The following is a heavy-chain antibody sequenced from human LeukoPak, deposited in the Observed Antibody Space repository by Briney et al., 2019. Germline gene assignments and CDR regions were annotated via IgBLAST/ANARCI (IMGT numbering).Heavy chain of an antibody. CDR1: GYTFTSYA. CDR2: INTNTGNP. J-gene: IGHJ3*02. V-gene: IGHV7-4-1*01. Sequence: GASVKVSCKASGYTFTSYAMNWVRQAPGQGLEWMGWINTNTGNPTYAQGFTGRFVFSLDTSVSTTYLQIGSLKAEDTAVYYCARGGWWELAEDAFDIWGQGTMVTVSS. CDR3: ARGGWWELAEDAFDI. D-gene: IGHD1-26*01.